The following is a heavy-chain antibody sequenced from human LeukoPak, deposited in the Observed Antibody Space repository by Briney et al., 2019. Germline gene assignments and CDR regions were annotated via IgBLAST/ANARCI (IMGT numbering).Heavy chain of an antibody. CDR2: IIPIFGTA. V-gene: IGHV1-69*05. J-gene: IGHJ4*02. D-gene: IGHD2-2*01. CDR1: GGTFSSYA. CDR3: ARGRGDCSSTSCRRQYYFDY. Sequence: ASVKVSCKASGGTFSSYAISWVRQAPGQGLEWMEGIIPIFGTANYAQKFQGRVTITTDESTSTAYMELSSLRSEDTAVYYCARGRGDCSSTSCRRQYYFDYWGQGTLVTVSS.